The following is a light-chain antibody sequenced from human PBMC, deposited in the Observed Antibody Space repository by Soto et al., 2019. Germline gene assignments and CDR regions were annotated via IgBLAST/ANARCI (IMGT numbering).Light chain of an antibody. J-gene: IGLJ2*01. CDR2: DVS. CDR1: SSDVCGYNY. Sequence: QSVLTQPASVSGSPGQSITISCTGTSSDVCGYNYVSWYQQHPGKAPKLMIYDVSNRPSGVSNRFSGSKSGNTASLTISGLQAEDEADYYCSSYTSSSTPHVVFGGGNQLTVL. V-gene: IGLV2-14*01. CDR3: SSYTSSSTPHVV.